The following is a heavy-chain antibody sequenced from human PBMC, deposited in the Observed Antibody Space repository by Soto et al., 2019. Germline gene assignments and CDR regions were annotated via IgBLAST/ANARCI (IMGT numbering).Heavy chain of an antibody. CDR1: GYTFTSYA. CDR3: ARAWVVVTAPDY. J-gene: IGHJ4*02. Sequence: QVQLVQSGAEEKKPGASVKVSCKASGYTFTSYAMHWVRQAPGQRLEWMGWINAGNGNTKYSQKFQGRFTITRETSANTDYMELSSLRSEDTAVYYCARAWVVVTAPDYWGQGTLVTVSS. V-gene: IGHV1-3*05. D-gene: IGHD2-21*02. CDR2: INAGNGNT.